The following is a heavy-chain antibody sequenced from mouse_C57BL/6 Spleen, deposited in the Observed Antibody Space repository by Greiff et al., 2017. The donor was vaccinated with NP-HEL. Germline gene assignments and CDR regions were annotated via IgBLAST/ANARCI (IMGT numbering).Heavy chain of an antibody. CDR2: ISNGGGST. J-gene: IGHJ1*03. CDR1: GFTFSDYY. V-gene: IGHV5-12*01. Sequence: EVQVVESGGGLVQPEGSLKLSCAASGFTFSDYYMYWVRQTPEKRLEWVAYISNGGGSTYYPDTVKGRFTISRDNAKNTLYLQMSRLKSEDTAMYYCARQGDYYGLGYFDVWGTGTTVTVSS. CDR3: ARQGDYYGLGYFDV. D-gene: IGHD1-2*01.